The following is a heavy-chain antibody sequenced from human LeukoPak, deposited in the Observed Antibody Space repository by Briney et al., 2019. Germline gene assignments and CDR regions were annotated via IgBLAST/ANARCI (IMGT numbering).Heavy chain of an antibody. J-gene: IGHJ3*02. CDR2: IYHSGST. Sequence: PSQTLSLTCAVSGVSISSGGYSWSWIRQPPGKGLEWIGYIYHSGSTYYNPSLKSRVTISVDRSKNQFSLKLSSVTAADTAVYYCARGIDTYGDYEPDGDAFDIWGQGTMVTVSS. D-gene: IGHD4-17*01. CDR3: ARGIDTYGDYEPDGDAFDI. V-gene: IGHV4-30-2*01. CDR1: GVSISSGGYS.